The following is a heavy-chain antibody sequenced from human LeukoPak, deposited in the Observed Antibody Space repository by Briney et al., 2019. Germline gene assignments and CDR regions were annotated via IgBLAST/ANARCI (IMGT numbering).Heavy chain of an antibody. CDR1: GFTVSSNY. Sequence: AGGSLRLSCAASGFTVSSNYMSWVRQAPGKGLEWVSVIYSGGTTDYVDSVKGRFTISRDNSKNTVYLQMNSLRAEDTAVYYCARGLARRRLDHWGQGTLVTVSS. CDR3: ARGLARRRLDH. D-gene: IGHD6-19*01. V-gene: IGHV3-53*01. J-gene: IGHJ4*02. CDR2: IYSGGTT.